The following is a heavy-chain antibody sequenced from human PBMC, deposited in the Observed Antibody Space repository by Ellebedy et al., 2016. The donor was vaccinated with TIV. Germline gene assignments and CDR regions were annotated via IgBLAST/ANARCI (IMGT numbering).Heavy chain of an antibody. CDR1: GYTFTSYG. CDR3: ARVTVGRGGAYYYYGMDV. J-gene: IGHJ6*02. D-gene: IGHD1-26*01. V-gene: IGHV1-18*01. CDR2: ISAYNGNT. Sequence: ASVKVSXXASGYTFTSYGISWVRQAPGQGLEWMGWISAYNGNTNYAQKLQGRVTMTTDTSTSTAYMELRSLRSDDTAVYYCARVTVGRGGAYYYYGMDVWGQGTTVTVSS.